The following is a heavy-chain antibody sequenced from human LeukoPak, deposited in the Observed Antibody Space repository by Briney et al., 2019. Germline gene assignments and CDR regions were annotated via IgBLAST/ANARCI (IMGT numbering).Heavy chain of an antibody. J-gene: IGHJ4*02. Sequence: GGSLRLSCAASGFTFNNYGMSWVRQAPGKGLEWVSAISGGGVTTYYADSVKGRFTISRDNSKNTLYLQMNSLRAEDTAVYYCAKVEGGGMLRYFDYWGQGTLVAVSS. V-gene: IGHV3-23*01. CDR3: AKVEGGGMLRYFDY. CDR1: GFTFNNYG. D-gene: IGHD3-16*01. CDR2: ISGGGVTT.